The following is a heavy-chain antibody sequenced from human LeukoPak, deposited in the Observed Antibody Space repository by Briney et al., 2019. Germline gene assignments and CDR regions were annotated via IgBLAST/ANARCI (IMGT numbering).Heavy chain of an antibody. D-gene: IGHD3-22*01. CDR2: ISYDGSNN. J-gene: IGHJ4*02. CDR3: ARGRRGDSSGYYYQFYY. Sequence: PGGSLRPSCAASGFTFSSYAMHWVRQAPGKGLEWVAVISYDGSNNNYADSVKGRFTISRDNSKNTLYLQMNSLRAEDTAVYYCARGRRGDSSGYYYQFYYWGQGTLVTVSS. CDR1: GFTFSSYA. V-gene: IGHV3-30-3*01.